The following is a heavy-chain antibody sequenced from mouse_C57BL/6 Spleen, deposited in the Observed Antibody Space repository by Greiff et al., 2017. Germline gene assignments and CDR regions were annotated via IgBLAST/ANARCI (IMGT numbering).Heavy chain of an antibody. CDR1: GYAFTNYL. D-gene: IGHD1-2*01. V-gene: IGHV1-54*01. CDR3: ARYYGHYYAMDY. Sequence: QVQLQQSGAELVRPGTSVKVSCKASGYAFTNYLIEWVKQRPGQGLEWIGVINPGSGGTNYNEKFKGKATLTADKSSSTAYMQLSSLTSEDSAVYFGARYYGHYYAMDYWGQGTSVTVSS. CDR2: INPGSGGT. J-gene: IGHJ4*01.